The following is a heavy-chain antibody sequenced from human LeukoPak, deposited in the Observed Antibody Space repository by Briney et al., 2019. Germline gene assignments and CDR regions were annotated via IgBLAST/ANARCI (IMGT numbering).Heavy chain of an antibody. CDR3: ARGGNYYYYMDV. J-gene: IGHJ6*03. Sequence: GESLKISCKGSGYSFPIYWIAWVRQMPGKGLEWMGIIYPGDSDTRYSPSFEGQVTISADKSIGTAYLQWNSLKASDTAMYYCARGGNYYYYMDVWGKGTPVTVFS. CDR1: GYSFPIYW. CDR2: IYPGDSDT. V-gene: IGHV5-51*01. D-gene: IGHD3-16*01.